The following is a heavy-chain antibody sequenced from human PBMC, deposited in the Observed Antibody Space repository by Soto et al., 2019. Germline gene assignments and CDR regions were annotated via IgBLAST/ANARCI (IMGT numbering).Heavy chain of an antibody. CDR3: ARLIGGGPPDH. CDR2: IYYSGNS. J-gene: IGHJ4*02. D-gene: IGHD2-21*01. CDR1: SDSIRSGDYY. Sequence: QVQLQESGPGLVKPSQTLSLTCTVSSDSIRSGDYYWGWIRQPPGKGLEWIGYIYYSGNSYYNPSLKSRISISVDTSKNQVSLKLNSVTAADTAVYYCARLIGGGPPDHWGQGTLVTVSS. V-gene: IGHV4-30-4*01.